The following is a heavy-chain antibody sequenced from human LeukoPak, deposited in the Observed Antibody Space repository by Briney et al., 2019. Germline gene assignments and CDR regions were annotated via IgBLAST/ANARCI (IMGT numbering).Heavy chain of an antibody. V-gene: IGHV3-11*01. CDR1: GFKFSDDY. J-gene: IGHJ5*01. Sequence: GGSLRLSCAASGFKFSDDYMSWIRQPPGKGLGWIAYIRRSSSNIWSAASVRGRFSISRDNAKNSLFLQMDSLRVDDTAVYYCVRDVGGDYVPQRFESWGDGTLVIVSS. D-gene: IGHD3-10*02. CDR2: IRRSSSNI. CDR3: VRDVGGDYVPQRFES.